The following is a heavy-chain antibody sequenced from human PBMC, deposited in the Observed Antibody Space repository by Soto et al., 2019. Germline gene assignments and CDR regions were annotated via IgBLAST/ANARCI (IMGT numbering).Heavy chain of an antibody. CDR2: ISAYNGNT. V-gene: IGHV1-18*01. CDR3: ARNSSQFRREGCKCDD. D-gene: IGHD5-18*01. CDR1: GYTFTSDG. J-gene: IGHJ4*02. Sequence: QVQLVQSGAEVKKPGASVKVSCKASGYTFTSDGISWVRQAPGQGLEWMGWISAYNGNTTKAQTIQGRVTMATDTSTSAANLELRSQSSDYTAGYFCARNSSQFRREGCKCDDWGQGTLVTASS.